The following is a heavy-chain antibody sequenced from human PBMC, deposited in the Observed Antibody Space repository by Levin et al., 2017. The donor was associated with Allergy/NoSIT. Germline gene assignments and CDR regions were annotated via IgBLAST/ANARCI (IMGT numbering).Heavy chain of an antibody. V-gene: IGHV4-59*01. D-gene: IGHD5-12*01. CDR2: IYYSGST. Sequence: GSLRLSCTVSGGSISIYYWSWIRQPPGKGLEWIGYIYYSGSTNYNPSLKSRVTISVDTSKNQFSLKLSSVTAADTAVYYCARVRTFRGYSGYDYCYFDYWGQGTLVTVSS. CDR1: GGSISIYY. J-gene: IGHJ4*02. CDR3: ARVRTFRGYSGYDYCYFDY.